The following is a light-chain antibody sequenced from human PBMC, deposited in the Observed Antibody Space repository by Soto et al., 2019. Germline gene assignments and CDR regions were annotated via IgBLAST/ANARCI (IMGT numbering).Light chain of an antibody. Sequence: EIVLTQSPATLSLSPGERVTLSCRASQSVRSNLVWYQQRPGQAPRLLIYGASSRATGVPARFSGSGSGTEFTLTISSLQSEDFAVYYCQHYNNWPPWTFGQGTKVDI. V-gene: IGKV3-15*01. CDR2: GAS. CDR3: QHYNNWPPWT. J-gene: IGKJ1*01. CDR1: QSVRSN.